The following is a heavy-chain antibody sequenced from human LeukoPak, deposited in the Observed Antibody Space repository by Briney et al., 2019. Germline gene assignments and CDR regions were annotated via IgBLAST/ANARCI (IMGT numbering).Heavy chain of an antibody. CDR1: GGSISSYY. J-gene: IGHJ6*03. V-gene: IGHV4-4*08. CDR2: IYTSGST. Sequence: PSETLSLTCTVSGGSISSYYWSWTRQPPGKGLEWIGRIYTSGSTNYNPSLKSRVTISVDTSKNQSSLKLSSVTAADTAVYYCARRYYYYYYMDVWGKGTTVTVSS. CDR3: ARRYYYYYYMDV.